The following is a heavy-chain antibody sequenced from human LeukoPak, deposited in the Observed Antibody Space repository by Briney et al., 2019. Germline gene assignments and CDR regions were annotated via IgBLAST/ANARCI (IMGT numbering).Heavy chain of an antibody. CDR3: ARETNYYDSSGYSLKPDY. J-gene: IGHJ4*02. Sequence: ASVKVSCKASGYTFTSYDINWVRQATGQGLEWMGWMNPNSGNTGYAQKFQGRVTMTRNTSISTAYMELSSLRSEDTAVYFCARETNYYDSSGYSLKPDYWGQGTLVTVSS. V-gene: IGHV1-8*01. CDR2: MNPNSGNT. D-gene: IGHD3-22*01. CDR1: GYTFTSYD.